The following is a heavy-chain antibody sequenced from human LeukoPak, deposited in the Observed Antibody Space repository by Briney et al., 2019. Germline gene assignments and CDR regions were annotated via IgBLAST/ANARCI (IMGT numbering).Heavy chain of an antibody. Sequence: GGSLRLPCAASGFPLSGFWMTWLPQAQGRGREWVANINGDGRDKYYVGCVRGRFTISRDNADNALYPQMNSLRGDDTALYYCARGVDSAIDWWGQGTLVTVSS. D-gene: IGHD3-9*01. CDR3: ARGVDSAIDW. J-gene: IGHJ4*02. V-gene: IGHV3-7*01. CDR1: GFPLSGFW. CDR2: INGDGRDK.